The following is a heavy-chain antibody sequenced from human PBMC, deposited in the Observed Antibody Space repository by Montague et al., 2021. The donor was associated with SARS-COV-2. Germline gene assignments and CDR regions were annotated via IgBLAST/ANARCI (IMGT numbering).Heavy chain of an antibody. CDR1: GFSLSTSGMC. V-gene: IGHV2-70*11. J-gene: IGHJ5*02. D-gene: IGHD6-13*01. CDR2: IDWDDDK. Sequence: VKPTQTLTLTCTFSGFSLSTSGMCVSWIRQPPGKALEWLARIDWDDDKYYSTSLKTRLTISKDTSKSQVVLTMTNMDPVDTATYYCARILVAAAGSPFGPWGQGTLVTVSS. CDR3: ARILVAAAGSPFGP.